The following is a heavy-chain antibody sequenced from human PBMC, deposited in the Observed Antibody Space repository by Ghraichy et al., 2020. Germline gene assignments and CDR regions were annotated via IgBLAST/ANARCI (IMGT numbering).Heavy chain of an antibody. CDR1: GYPFTTFD. D-gene: IGHD3-10*01. V-gene: IGHV1-8*01. J-gene: IGHJ4*02. CDR3: VITMLRGVIAANFDY. CDR2: LNPNSGNT. Sequence: ASVKVSCKASGYPFTTFDINWVRQATGQGLEWMGWLNPNSGNTGYAQKFQGRVTMTRDTSISTAYMELSSLRSEDTAVYYCVITMLRGVIAANFDYWAQGTLGTVSS.